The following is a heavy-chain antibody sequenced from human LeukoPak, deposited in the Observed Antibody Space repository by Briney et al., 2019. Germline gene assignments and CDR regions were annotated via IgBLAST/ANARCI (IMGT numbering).Heavy chain of an antibody. CDR3: ARDGAAAGRAEYFQH. Sequence: ASVKVSCKASGYTFTSYGISWVRQAPGQGLEWMGIINPSGGSTSYAQKFQGRVTMTRDTSTSTVYMELSSLRSEDTAVYYCARDGAAAGRAEYFQHWGQGTLVTVSS. D-gene: IGHD6-13*01. CDR2: INPSGGST. V-gene: IGHV1-46*01. J-gene: IGHJ1*01. CDR1: GYTFTSYG.